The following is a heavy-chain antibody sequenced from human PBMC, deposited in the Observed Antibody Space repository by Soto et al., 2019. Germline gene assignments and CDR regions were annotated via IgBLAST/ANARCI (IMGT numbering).Heavy chain of an antibody. CDR1: GXTFSSYG. CDR3: AREQIRYFDWLAYAFDI. CDR2: IWYDGSNK. D-gene: IGHD3-9*01. V-gene: IGHV3-33*01. Sequence: LRLSFAASGXTFSSYGMHWVRQAPGKGLEWVAVIWYDGSNKYYADSVKGRFTISRDNSKNTLYLQMNSLRAEDTAVYYCAREQIRYFDWLAYAFDIWGQGTMVTVSS. J-gene: IGHJ3*02.